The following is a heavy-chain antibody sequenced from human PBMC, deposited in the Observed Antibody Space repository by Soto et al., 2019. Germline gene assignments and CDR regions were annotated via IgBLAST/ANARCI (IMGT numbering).Heavy chain of an antibody. D-gene: IGHD2-21*02. Sequence: KPSETLSLTCTVSGGSISSYYWSWIRQPPGKGLEWIGYIYYSGSTNYNPSLKSRVTISVDTSKNQFSLKLSSVTAADTAVYYCARVTRVVVTGAIDNWFDPWGQGTLVTVSS. J-gene: IGHJ5*02. V-gene: IGHV4-59*01. CDR3: ARVTRVVVTGAIDNWFDP. CDR1: GGSISSYY. CDR2: IYYSGST.